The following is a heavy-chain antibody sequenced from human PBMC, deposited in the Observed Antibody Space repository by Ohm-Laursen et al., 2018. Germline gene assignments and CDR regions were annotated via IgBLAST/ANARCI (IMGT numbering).Heavy chain of an antibody. J-gene: IGHJ4*02. CDR3: AREAYGGNEYYFDY. Sequence: SLRLSCTASGFTFSSYGMHWVRQAPGKGLEWVSGINWDGASSGYADSVKGRFTISRDNARSSLYLQMNSLRAEDTALYYCAREAYGGNEYYFDYWGQGTLVTVSS. CDR2: INWDGASS. D-gene: IGHD4-23*01. CDR1: GFTFSSYG. V-gene: IGHV3-20*04.